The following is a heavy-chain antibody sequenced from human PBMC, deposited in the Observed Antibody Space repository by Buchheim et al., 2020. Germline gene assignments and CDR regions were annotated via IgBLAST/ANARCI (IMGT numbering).Heavy chain of an antibody. CDR1: GFTFSSYW. CDR3: AREPSYSSSWYLWFDP. D-gene: IGHD6-13*01. CDR2: IKQDGSEK. J-gene: IGHJ5*02. V-gene: IGHV3-7*01. Sequence: EVQLVESGGGLVQPGGSLRLSCAASGFTFSSYWMSWVRQAPGKGLEWVANIKQDGSEKYYVDSVKGRFTISRDNAKNSLYLQMNSLRAEDTAVYYCAREPSYSSSWYLWFDPWGQGTL.